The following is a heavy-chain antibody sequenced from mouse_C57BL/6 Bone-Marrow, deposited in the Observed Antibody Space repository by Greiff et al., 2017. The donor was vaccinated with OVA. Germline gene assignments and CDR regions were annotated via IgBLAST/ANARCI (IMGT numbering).Heavy chain of an antibody. J-gene: IGHJ2*01. D-gene: IGHD2-5*01. Sequence: VQLVESGAELARPGASVKLSCKASGYTFTSYGISWVKQRTGQGLEWIGEIYPRSGNTYYNEKFKGKATLTADKSSSTAYMELRSLTSEDSAVYFCAYYSNYPYYFDYWGQGTTLTVSS. CDR2: IYPRSGNT. CDR1: GYTFTSYG. CDR3: AYYSNYPYYFDY. V-gene: IGHV1-81*01.